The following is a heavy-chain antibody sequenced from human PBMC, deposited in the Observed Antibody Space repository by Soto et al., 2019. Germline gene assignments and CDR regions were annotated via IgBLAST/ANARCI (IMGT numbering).Heavy chain of an antibody. J-gene: IGHJ4*02. CDR3: ARVGRQSFYDGFPVY. D-gene: IGHD3-22*01. Sequence: ASVNVSCKASGYTFTTYSIGWVRQAPGQRLEWIGWISAYNGNTNYAQKLQGRVTMTTDTSTSTAYMELRSLRSDDTAVYYCARVGRQSFYDGFPVYWGQGTLVTVSS. CDR2: ISAYNGNT. CDR1: GYTFTTYS. V-gene: IGHV1-18*04.